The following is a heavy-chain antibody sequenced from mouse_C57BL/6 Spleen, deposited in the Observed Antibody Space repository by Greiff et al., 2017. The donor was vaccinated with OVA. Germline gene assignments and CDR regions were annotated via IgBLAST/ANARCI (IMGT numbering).Heavy chain of an antibody. Sequence: LVESGAELARPGASVKLSCKASGYTFTSYGISWVKQRTGQGLEWIGEIYPRSGNTYYNEKFKGKATLTADKSSSTAYMELRSLTSEDSAVYFCARRNGSSYPYYAMDYWGQGTSVTVSS. CDR2: IYPRSGNT. J-gene: IGHJ4*01. CDR3: ARRNGSSYPYYAMDY. CDR1: GYTFTSYG. D-gene: IGHD1-1*01. V-gene: IGHV1-81*01.